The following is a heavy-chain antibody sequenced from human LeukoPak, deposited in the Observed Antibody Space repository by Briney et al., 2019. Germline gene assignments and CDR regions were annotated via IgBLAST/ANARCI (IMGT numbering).Heavy chain of an antibody. CDR2: IYSGST. V-gene: IGHV3-53*01. D-gene: IGHD7-27*01. J-gene: IGHJ4*02. CDR1: GFTVTSNS. Sequence: GGSLRLSCTVSGFTVTSNSMSWVRQAPGKGLEWVSFIYSGSTHYSDSVKGRFTISRDNSKNTLYLQMNSLRAEDTAVYYCARQPRNWGPIDYWGQGTLVTVSS. CDR3: ARQPRNWGPIDY.